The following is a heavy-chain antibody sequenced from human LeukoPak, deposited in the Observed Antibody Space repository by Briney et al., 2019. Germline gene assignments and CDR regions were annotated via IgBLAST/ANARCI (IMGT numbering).Heavy chain of an antibody. CDR3: AREILAPGKTHDY. V-gene: IGHV3-23*01. J-gene: IGHJ4*02. CDR1: GFTFSSYA. Sequence: GGSLRLSCAASGFTFSSYAMSWVRQAPGKGLEWVSAISGSGGSTYYADSVKGRFTISRDNSKNTLYLQMNSLRVEDTAVYYCAREILAPGKTHDYWGQGTLVTVSS. CDR2: ISGSGGST.